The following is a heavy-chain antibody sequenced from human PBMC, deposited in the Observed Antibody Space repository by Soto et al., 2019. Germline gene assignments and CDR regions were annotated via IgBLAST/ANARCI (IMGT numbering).Heavy chain of an antibody. V-gene: IGHV3-30*18. J-gene: IGHJ4*02. D-gene: IGHD3-10*01. CDR3: AKGEDYYGSGSYYYYYFAY. CDR1: VFTFSSYG. CDR2: ISYDGSNK. Sequence: QVQLVESGGGVFQPGRSLRLSCAASVFTFSSYGMHWFPQAPGKGLELVAVISYDGSNKYYADSVKGRFSITRDNSKNTLYLQMNRLRAEDTAVYYCAKGEDYYGSGSYYYYYFAYWGQGTLVTVSS.